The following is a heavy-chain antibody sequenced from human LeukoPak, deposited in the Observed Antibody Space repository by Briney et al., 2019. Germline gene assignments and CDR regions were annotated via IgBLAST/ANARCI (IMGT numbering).Heavy chain of an antibody. CDR2: ISVSRSYI. J-gene: IGHJ5*02. CDR3: VRDAVRGEWELNWFDP. D-gene: IGHD1-26*01. V-gene: IGHV3-21*01. Sequence: GGSLRLSCAASGFNISGYSMNWVRQAPGQGLEWVSHISVSRSYIYYGDSVKGRFTISRDNAKNSLYLQISSLRAEDTAVYYCVRDAVRGEWELNWFDPWGQGTLVTVSS. CDR1: GFNISGYS.